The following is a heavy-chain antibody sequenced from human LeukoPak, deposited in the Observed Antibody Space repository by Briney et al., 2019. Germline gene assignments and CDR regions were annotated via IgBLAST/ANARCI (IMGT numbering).Heavy chain of an antibody. V-gene: IGHV7-4-1*02. CDR2: INTNTGNP. CDR1: GYIFTNYA. J-gene: IGHJ4*02. Sequence: ASVKVSCKASGYIFTNYAMNWVRQAPGQGLEWMGWINTNTGNPTYAQGFTGRFIFSLDTSVSTAYLQISSLKAEDTAVYYCARDIARWGSAAGDYWGQGTLVTVSS. CDR3: ARDIARWGSAAGDY. D-gene: IGHD2-21*01.